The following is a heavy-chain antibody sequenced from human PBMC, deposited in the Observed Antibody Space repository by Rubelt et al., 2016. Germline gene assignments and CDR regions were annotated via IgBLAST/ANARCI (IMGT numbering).Heavy chain of an antibody. D-gene: IGHD2-15*01. CDR1: GGSISSSSYY. Sequence: QLQLQESGPGLVKPSETLSLTCTVSGGSISSSSYYWVWIRQPPGKGLEWIGSIYYSGSTYYNPSLMCRVPVFGATSMNQCPRKLGSVTAADTAGDYCARHRGVVVARPCYCFDSWGQGTLVTVAS. CDR3: ARHRGVVVARPCYCFDS. CDR2: IYYSGST. V-gene: IGHV4-39*01. J-gene: IGHJ4*02.